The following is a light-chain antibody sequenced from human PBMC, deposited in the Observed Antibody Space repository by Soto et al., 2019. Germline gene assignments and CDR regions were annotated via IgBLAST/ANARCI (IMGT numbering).Light chain of an antibody. CDR3: QTWSTGIRV. CDR2: LNSDGSH. V-gene: IGLV4-69*01. J-gene: IGLJ3*02. Sequence: QSVLTQSPPASPSLGASVKLTCTLSSGHSSYAIAWHQQQPEKGPRYLMKLNSDGSHINGDGIPDRFSGSSSGAERYLTISSLQSEDEADYYCQTWSTGIRVFGGGTKLTVL. CDR1: SGHSSYA.